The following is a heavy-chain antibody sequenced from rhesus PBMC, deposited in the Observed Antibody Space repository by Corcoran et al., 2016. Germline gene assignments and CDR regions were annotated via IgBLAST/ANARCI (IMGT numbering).Heavy chain of an antibody. CDR1: GASLSSNY. Sequence: QVQLQESGPGLGKPSATLPLTCAVSGASLSSNYWSLIRQAPGKGLEWIGRIYGGGGSTDYNPSLKSRVTMSIDTSKNQFSLKLKSVTAADTAVYYCARDLPSSDRFDVWGAGVLVTVSS. J-gene: IGHJ5-1*01. CDR2: IYGGGGST. V-gene: IGHV4S2*01. CDR3: ARDLPSSDRFDV. D-gene: IGHD2-39*01.